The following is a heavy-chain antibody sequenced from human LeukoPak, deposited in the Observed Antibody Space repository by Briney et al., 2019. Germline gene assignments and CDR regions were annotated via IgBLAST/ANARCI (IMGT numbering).Heavy chain of an antibody. V-gene: IGHV3-23*01. CDR3: ARVRSSTTPYYYYGMDV. Sequence: GGSLRLSCAASGFTFSSYAMSWVRQAPGKGLEWVSAISGSGGSTYYADSVKGRFTISRDNAKNSLYLQMKSLRAEDTAVYYCARVRSSTTPYYYYGMDVWGQGTTVTVSS. CDR2: ISGSGGST. D-gene: IGHD2-2*01. CDR1: GFTFSSYA. J-gene: IGHJ6*02.